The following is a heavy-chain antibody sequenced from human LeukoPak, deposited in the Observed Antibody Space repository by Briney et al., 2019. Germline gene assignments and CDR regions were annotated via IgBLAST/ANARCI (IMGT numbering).Heavy chain of an antibody. CDR1: GGSISSYY. CDR3: ARGPRYCSGGSCYFNY. V-gene: IGHV4-34*01. D-gene: IGHD2-15*01. Sequence: SETLSLTCTVSGGSISSYYWSWIRQPPGKGLEWIGEINHSGSTNYNPSLKSRVTISVDTSKNQFSLKLSSVTAADTAVYYCARGPRYCSGGSCYFNYWGQGTLVTVSS. CDR2: INHSGST. J-gene: IGHJ4*02.